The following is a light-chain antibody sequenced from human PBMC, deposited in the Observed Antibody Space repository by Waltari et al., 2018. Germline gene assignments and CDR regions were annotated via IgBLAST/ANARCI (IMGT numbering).Light chain of an antibody. CDR3: CSYARSTSVV. J-gene: IGLJ2*01. V-gene: IGLV2-23*02. Sequence: QSALTQPASVSGSPGQSITISCTGTSSDVGSYNFVSWYQQHPGKAPKLMIYEVTKRPSGISNRFSGSKSGNTASLTISGLQAEDEADYYCCSYARSTSVVFGGGTKLTVL. CDR1: SSDVGSYNF. CDR2: EVT.